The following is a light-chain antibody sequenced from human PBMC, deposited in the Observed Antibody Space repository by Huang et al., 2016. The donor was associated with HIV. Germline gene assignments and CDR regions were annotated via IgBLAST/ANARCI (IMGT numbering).Light chain of an antibody. CDR2: LGS. CDR3: MEALQTPYT. J-gene: IGKJ2*01. CDR1: QSLRHRNGLNY. Sequence: DVVMTQSPLSLPVPPGEPASISCRSSQSLRHRNGLNYLDWYLQKPGQSPQLLIHLGSSWASGVPDRFSGGGSGTDFSLNISRVEAEDAGIYYCMEALQTPYTFGQGTKLEIK. V-gene: IGKV2-28*01.